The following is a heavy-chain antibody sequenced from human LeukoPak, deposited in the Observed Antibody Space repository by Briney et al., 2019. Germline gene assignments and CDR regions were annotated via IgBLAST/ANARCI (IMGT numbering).Heavy chain of an antibody. V-gene: IGHV3-53*01. CDR2: IYSGGST. CDR3: ARDLRGYFDY. J-gene: IGHJ4*02. D-gene: IGHD4-17*01. Sequence: GGSLRLSCAASGFTVSSNYMGWVRQAPGKGLEWVPVIYSGGSTYYADSVKGRFTISRDNSKNTLYLQMNSLRAEDTAVYYCARDLRGYFDYWGQGTLVTVSS. CDR1: GFTVSSNY.